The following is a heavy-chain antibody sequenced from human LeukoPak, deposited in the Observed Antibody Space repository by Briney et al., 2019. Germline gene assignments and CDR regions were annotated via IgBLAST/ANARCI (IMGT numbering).Heavy chain of an antibody. CDR1: GGTFSSYA. J-gene: IGHJ5*02. V-gene: IGHV1-69*04. CDR3: ARGGAGTYYKRDGWFDP. Sequence: SVKVSCKASGGTFSSYAISWVRQAPGQGLEWMGRIIPILGIANYAQKFQGRVTITADKSTSTAYMELSSLRSEDTAVYYCARGGAGTYYKRDGWFDPWGQGTLVTVSS. CDR2: IIPILGIA. D-gene: IGHD3-10*01.